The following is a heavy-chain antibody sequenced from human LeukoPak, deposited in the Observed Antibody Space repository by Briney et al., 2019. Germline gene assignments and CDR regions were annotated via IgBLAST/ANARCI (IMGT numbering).Heavy chain of an antibody. V-gene: IGHV3-7*01. J-gene: IGHJ6*03. CDR3: ARDLVGTTYHYYYMDV. D-gene: IGHD1-1*01. Sequence: PGGSLRLSCAASEFTFSSYWMSWVRQVPGKGLEWVANIKRDGSEKYYVDSVKGRLTISRDNAKSSLYLQMNGLRVEDTAVYYCARDLVGTTYHYYYMDVWGKGTTVTVSS. CDR1: EFTFSSYW. CDR2: IKRDGSEK.